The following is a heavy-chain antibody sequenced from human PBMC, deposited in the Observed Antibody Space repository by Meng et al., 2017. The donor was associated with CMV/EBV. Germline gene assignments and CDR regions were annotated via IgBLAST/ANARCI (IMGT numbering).Heavy chain of an antibody. Sequence: GSLRLSCTVSGYSISSGYYWGWIRQPPGKGLEWIGYIYYSGSTNYNPSLKSRVTISVDTSKNQFSLKLSSVTAADTAVYYCARDTGVYYDSSGLVDDAFDIWGQGTMVTVSS. CDR1: GYSISSGYY. CDR3: ARDTGVYYDSSGLVDDAFDI. D-gene: IGHD3-22*01. V-gene: IGHV4-38-2*02. J-gene: IGHJ3*02. CDR2: IYYSGST.